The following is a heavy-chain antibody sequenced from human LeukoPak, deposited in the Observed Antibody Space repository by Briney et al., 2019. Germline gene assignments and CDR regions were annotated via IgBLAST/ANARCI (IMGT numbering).Heavy chain of an antibody. V-gene: IGHV4-59*01. D-gene: IGHD6-19*01. Sequence: SETLSLTCTVSGGSISTYYCSWIRQPPGKGLEWIGYIYYSGSTNYNPPLKSRVTISIDTSKNQFSLNLSSVTAADTAVYYCARSERYSSGWYFYFDYWGQGTLVTVSS. CDR3: ARSERYSSGWYFYFDY. CDR2: IYYSGST. CDR1: GGSISTYY. J-gene: IGHJ4*02.